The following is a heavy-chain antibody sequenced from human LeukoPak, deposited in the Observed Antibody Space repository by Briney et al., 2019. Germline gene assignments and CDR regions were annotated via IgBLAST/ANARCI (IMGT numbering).Heavy chain of an antibody. CDR3: ARDRRGGWLQLPLDY. CDR1: GYTFTSYG. V-gene: IGHV1-18*01. D-gene: IGHD5-24*01. CDR2: ISAYNGNT. Sequence: TSVKVSCKASGYTFTSYGISWVRQAPGQGLEWMGWISAYNGNTNYAQKLQGRVTMTTDTSTSTAYMELRSLRSDDTAVYYCARDRRGGWLQLPLDYWGQGTLVTVSS. J-gene: IGHJ4*02.